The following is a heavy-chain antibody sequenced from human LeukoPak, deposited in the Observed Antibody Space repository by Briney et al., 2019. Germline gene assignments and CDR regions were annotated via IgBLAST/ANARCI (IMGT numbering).Heavy chain of an antibody. J-gene: IGHJ4*02. CDR3: AKGIVGATRNLDS. CDR1: GFTFSTYA. V-gene: IGHV3-23*01. D-gene: IGHD1-26*01. CDR2: LTDSGVYT. Sequence: GASLSLSCAASGFTFSTYAMSWVRQAPGKGLEWVSTLTDSGVYTYYADSVKGRFTISRDNSENTLYLQMNGLRAGDTAVYYCAKGIVGATRNLDSWGQGTLSPSPQ.